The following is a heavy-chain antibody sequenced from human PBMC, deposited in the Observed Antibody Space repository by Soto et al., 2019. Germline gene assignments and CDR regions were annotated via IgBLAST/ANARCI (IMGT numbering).Heavy chain of an antibody. CDR1: GFSFDTYN. CDR3: ARDHLGIAAGDFDL. Sequence: GGSLRLSCAASGFSFDTYNMNWVRQAPGKGLEWVSSISSGRPDIFYADSVRGRFTISRDDAKKSLFLQMNSLRADDTAVYYCARDHLGIAAGDFDLWGQGTLVTVSS. V-gene: IGHV3-21*01. CDR2: ISSGRPDI. D-gene: IGHD6-19*01. J-gene: IGHJ4*02.